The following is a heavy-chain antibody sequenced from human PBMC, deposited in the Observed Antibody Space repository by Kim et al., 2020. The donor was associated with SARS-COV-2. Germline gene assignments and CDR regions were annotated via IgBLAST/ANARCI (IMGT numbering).Heavy chain of an antibody. J-gene: IGHJ5*02. CDR3: ARGGRPSRRASGWFDP. D-gene: IGHD3-10*01. V-gene: IGHV3-21*04. CDR1: GFTFSSYS. CDR2: ISSSSSYI. Sequence: GGSLRLSCAASGFTFSSYSMNWVRQAPGKGLEWVSSISSSSSYIYYADSVKGRFTISRDNAKNSLYLQMNSLRAEDTAVYYCARGGRPSRRASGWFDPWGQGTLVTVSS.